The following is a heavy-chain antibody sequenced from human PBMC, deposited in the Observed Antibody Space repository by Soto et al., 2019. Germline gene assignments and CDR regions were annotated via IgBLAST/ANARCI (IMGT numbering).Heavy chain of an antibody. Sequence: SVTLSLTCPVCDGSVSSGGCQRRWIRQPPGKGLEWIGYIYYSGSTNNNPSLKSRVTISVDTSKNQFSLKLSSVTAADTAVHYCASSSSWSLFYYYGMDVRGQGTTVTVSS. CDR3: ASSSSWSLFYYYGMDV. D-gene: IGHD6-13*01. J-gene: IGHJ6*02. V-gene: IGHV4-61*08. CDR1: DGSVSSGGCQ. CDR2: IYYSGST.